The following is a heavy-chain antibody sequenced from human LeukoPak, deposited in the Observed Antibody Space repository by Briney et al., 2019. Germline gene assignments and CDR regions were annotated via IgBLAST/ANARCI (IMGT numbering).Heavy chain of an antibody. J-gene: IGHJ5*02. V-gene: IGHV3-30-3*01. CDR2: ISYDGSNK. Sequence: GGSLRLSCAASGFTFSSYAMHWVRRAPGKGLEWVAVISYDGSNKYYADSVKGRFTISRDNSKNTLYLQMNSLRAEDTAVYYCARVVVATIDWFDPWGQGTLVTVSS. D-gene: IGHD5-12*01. CDR1: GFTFSSYA. CDR3: ARVVVATIDWFDP.